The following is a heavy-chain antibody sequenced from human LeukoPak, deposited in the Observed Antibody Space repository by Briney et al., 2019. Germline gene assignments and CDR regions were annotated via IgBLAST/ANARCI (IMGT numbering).Heavy chain of an antibody. CDR3: ARDPHIAAAGTIFDY. J-gene: IGHJ4*02. Sequence: GGSLRLSCAASGFTFSTAVIHCVRQAPGKGLGWVAVISSDGSSKYYADSVKGRFTISRDNSKNTLYLQMNSLRDEDSAVYYCARDPHIAAAGTIFDYWGQGTLVTVSS. CDR1: GFTFSTAV. D-gene: IGHD6-13*01. V-gene: IGHV3-30-3*01. CDR2: ISSDGSSK.